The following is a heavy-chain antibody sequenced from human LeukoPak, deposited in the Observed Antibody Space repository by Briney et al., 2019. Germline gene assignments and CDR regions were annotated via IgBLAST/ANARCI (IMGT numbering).Heavy chain of an antibody. Sequence: GGSLRLSCAASGFTFSSYAMSWVRQAPGKGLEWVSAISGSGGSTYYADPVKGRFTISRDNSKNTLYLQMNSLRAEDTAVYYCAKDDKIVGVTTYFSFDYWGQGTLVSVSS. D-gene: IGHD1-26*01. CDR2: ISGSGGST. CDR1: GFTFSSYA. CDR3: AKDDKIVGVTTYFSFDY. J-gene: IGHJ4*02. V-gene: IGHV3-23*01.